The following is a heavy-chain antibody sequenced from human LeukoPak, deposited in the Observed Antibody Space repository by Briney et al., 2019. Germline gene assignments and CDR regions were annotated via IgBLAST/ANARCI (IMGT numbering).Heavy chain of an antibody. J-gene: IGHJ6*02. CDR2: ISYDGSNK. Sequence: GGSLRLSCADSGFSFRNDNMYWVRQAPGKGLEWVAVISYDGSNKYYADSVKGRFTISRDNSKNTLYLQMNSLRAEDTAVYYCAKDQRYYYDSSGYPDLYYYYGMDVWGQGTTVTVSS. D-gene: IGHD3-22*01. V-gene: IGHV3-30*18. CDR3: AKDQRYYYDSSGYPDLYYYYGMDV. CDR1: GFSFRNDN.